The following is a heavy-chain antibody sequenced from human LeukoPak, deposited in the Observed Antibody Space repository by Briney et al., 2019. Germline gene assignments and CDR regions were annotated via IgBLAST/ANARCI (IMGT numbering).Heavy chain of an antibody. Sequence: GGSLRLSCAASGFTFSTYGMHWVRQAPGKGLEWVAFIRYDGTNKYYADSVKGRFTISRDNSKDTLYLQMNSLRGEDTAVYFCAKDKDPWKSTAISDFDYWGQGTLVTVSS. D-gene: IGHD1-1*01. CDR1: GFTFSTYG. V-gene: IGHV3-30*02. CDR2: IRYDGTNK. CDR3: AKDKDPWKSTAISDFDY. J-gene: IGHJ4*02.